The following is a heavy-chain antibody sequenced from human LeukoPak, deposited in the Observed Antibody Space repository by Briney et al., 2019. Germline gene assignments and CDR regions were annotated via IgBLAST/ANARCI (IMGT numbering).Heavy chain of an antibody. CDR3: TTDRAGAFDI. Sequence: GGSLRLSCAASGFTLMNAWMTWVRQAPGKGLEWVGRLQSKTDGGTTEYAAPVKGRFTISRDDSKNTLFLRMNSLKTEDTAVYYCTTDRAGAFDIWGQGTMVTVSS. CDR1: GFTLMNAW. J-gene: IGHJ3*02. CDR2: LQSKTDGGTT. V-gene: IGHV3-15*01. D-gene: IGHD3-10*01.